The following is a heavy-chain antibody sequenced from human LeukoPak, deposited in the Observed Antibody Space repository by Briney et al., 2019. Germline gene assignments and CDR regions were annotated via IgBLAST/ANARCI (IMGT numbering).Heavy chain of an antibody. D-gene: IGHD6-13*01. CDR2: IYSDGST. V-gene: IGHV3-66*01. CDR3: AKFSSSWYSYGMDV. CDR1: GFTVSSNY. J-gene: IGHJ6*02. Sequence: GGSLRLSCAASGFTVSSNYMNWVRQAPGKGLEWVSVIYSDGSTYYADSVKGRFTISRDNSKNTLYLQMNSLRAEDTAVYYCAKFSSSWYSYGMDVWGQGTTVTVSS.